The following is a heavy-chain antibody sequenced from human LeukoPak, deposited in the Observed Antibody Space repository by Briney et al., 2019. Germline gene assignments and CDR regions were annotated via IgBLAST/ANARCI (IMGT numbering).Heavy chain of an antibody. CDR3: ASWRGSYFDY. Sequence: SETLSLTCAVYGGSFSGYYWSWIRQPPGKGLEWIGEINHSGSTNYNPSLKSRVTISVDTSKNQFSLKLSSVTAADTAVYYCASWRGSYFDYWGQGTLVTVSS. J-gene: IGHJ4*02. CDR2: INHSGST. D-gene: IGHD3-3*01. V-gene: IGHV4-34*01. CDR1: GGSFSGYY.